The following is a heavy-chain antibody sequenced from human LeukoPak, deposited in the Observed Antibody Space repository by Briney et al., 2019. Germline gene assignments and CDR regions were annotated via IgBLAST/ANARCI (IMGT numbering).Heavy chain of an antibody. Sequence: GGSLRLSCAASGFTFSSYAMSWVRQAPGKGLEWVSVIYSGGSTYCADSVKGRFTISRDNSKNTLYLQMNSLRAEDTAVYYCARDDYYYGMDVWGQGTTVTVSS. CDR1: GFTFSSYA. V-gene: IGHV3-53*01. CDR2: IYSGGST. J-gene: IGHJ6*02. CDR3: ARDDYYYGMDV.